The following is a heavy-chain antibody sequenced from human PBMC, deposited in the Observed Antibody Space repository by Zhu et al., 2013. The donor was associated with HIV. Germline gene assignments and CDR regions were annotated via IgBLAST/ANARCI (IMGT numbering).Heavy chain of an antibody. V-gene: IGHV1-69*06. J-gene: IGHJ6*02. CDR1: GGTFSSYA. CDR2: IIPIFGTA. CDR3: ARDDEYIGDAIYYYYYGMDV. D-gene: IGHD4-17*01. Sequence: QVQLVQSGAEVKKPGSSVKVSCKASGGTFSSYAISWVRQAPGQGLEWMGGIIPIFGTANYAQKFQGRVTITADKSTSTAYMELSSLRSEDTAVYYXARDDEYIGDAIYYYYYGMDVWGQGTTVTVSS.